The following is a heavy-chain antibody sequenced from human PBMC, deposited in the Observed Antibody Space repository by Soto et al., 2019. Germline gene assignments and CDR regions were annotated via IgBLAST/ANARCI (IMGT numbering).Heavy chain of an antibody. Sequence: GGSLRLSCAASGFTFSPYWMHWVRQAPGKGLVWVSRINPDGSSTNYADSVKGRFTISRDNAKNTLYLQMNSLRAEDTVVYYCGRGGSNSPNGMDVWGQGTTVTVSS. CDR3: GRGGSNSPNGMDV. D-gene: IGHD4-4*01. V-gene: IGHV3-74*01. CDR2: INPDGSST. CDR1: GFTFSPYW. J-gene: IGHJ6*02.